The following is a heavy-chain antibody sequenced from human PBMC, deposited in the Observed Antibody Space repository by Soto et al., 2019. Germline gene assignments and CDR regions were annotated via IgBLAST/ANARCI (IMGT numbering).Heavy chain of an antibody. D-gene: IGHD5-18*01. Sequence: SETLSLTCTVSGGSVNKGSYYSSWVRQPPGKGLEWIGYIYYTGTTKYNSSLESRVTISVDKSNNQFSLKLRSVTAADTAVYYCARNIYTFPAIRVSWGRGTLVAVSA. CDR1: GGSVNKGSYY. CDR2: IYYTGTT. V-gene: IGHV4-61*01. CDR3: ARNIYTFPAIRVS. J-gene: IGHJ5*02.